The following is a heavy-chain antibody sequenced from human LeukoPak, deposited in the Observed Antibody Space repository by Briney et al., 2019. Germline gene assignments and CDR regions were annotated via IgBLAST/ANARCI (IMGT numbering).Heavy chain of an antibody. CDR1: GFTFSSYE. Sequence: GGSLRLSCVASGFTFSSYEMTWVRQAPGKGLDWVSYISSSGSTIYYADSVKGRFTISRDNAKNSLYLQMNSLRAEDTAVYYCARDWYNNSDAFDLWGQGTMVTVSS. CDR2: ISSSGSTI. J-gene: IGHJ3*01. CDR3: ARDWYNNSDAFDL. V-gene: IGHV3-48*03. D-gene: IGHD4-11*01.